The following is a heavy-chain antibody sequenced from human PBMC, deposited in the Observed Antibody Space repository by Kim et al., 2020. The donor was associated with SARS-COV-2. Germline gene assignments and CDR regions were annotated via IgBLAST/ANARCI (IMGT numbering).Heavy chain of an antibody. V-gene: IGHV4-39*01. J-gene: IGHJ4*02. CDR2: T. Sequence: TCTNPSLKRRVTISVDTSKNQFSLKLSSVTAADTAVYYCATQQWLGSFDYWGQGTLVTVSS. D-gene: IGHD6-19*01. CDR3: ATQQWLGSFDY.